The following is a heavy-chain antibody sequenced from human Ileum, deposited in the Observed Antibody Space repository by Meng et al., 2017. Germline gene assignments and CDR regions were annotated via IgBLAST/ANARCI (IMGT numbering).Heavy chain of an antibody. Sequence: QVRPQDGGAVLLLHAETPPLICAVSGGSVSSSGYQWGWIRQPPGKGLEWIGYASTNYNPSLKSRVTISVDTSKNQFSLKLTSVTAADTAVYYCARDHWGSLDYWGQGVLVTVSS. J-gene: IGHJ4*02. CDR1: GGSVSSSGYQ. V-gene: IGHV4-61*08. CDR2: AST. D-gene: IGHD7-27*01. CDR3: ARDHWGSLDY.